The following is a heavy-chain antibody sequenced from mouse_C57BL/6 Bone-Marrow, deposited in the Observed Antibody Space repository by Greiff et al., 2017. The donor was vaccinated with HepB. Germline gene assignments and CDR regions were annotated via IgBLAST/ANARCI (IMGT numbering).Heavy chain of an antibody. V-gene: IGHV1-80*01. Sequence: QVQLKESGAELVKPGASVKISCKASGYAFSSYWMNWVKQRPGKGLEWIGQIYPGDGDTNYNGKFKGKATLTADKSSSTANMQLSSLTSEDSAVYFCARSPLRYPYFDYWGQGTTLTVSS. J-gene: IGHJ2*01. D-gene: IGHD1-1*01. CDR1: GYAFSSYW. CDR2: IYPGDGDT. CDR3: ARSPLRYPYFDY.